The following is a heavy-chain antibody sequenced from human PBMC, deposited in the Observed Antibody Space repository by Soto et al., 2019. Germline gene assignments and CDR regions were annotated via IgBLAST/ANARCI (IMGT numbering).Heavy chain of an antibody. J-gene: IGHJ5*02. CDR3: ARKVRGAHDL. Sequence: SQTLSLTCAISGDSFASNSAAWNWISQSPSRGLEWLGRTYYRSKWHNDYTLSVKSRININPDTSKNQFSLHLKSATPEDTAIYYCARKVRGAHDLWGLGTLVLGSS. CDR2: TYYRSKWHN. V-gene: IGHV6-1*01. D-gene: IGHD3-10*01. CDR1: GDSFASNSAA.